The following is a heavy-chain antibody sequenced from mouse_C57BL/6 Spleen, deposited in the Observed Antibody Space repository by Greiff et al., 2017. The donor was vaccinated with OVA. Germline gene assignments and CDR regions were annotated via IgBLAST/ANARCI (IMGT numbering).Heavy chain of an antibody. CDR3: ARSGTGGSGDY. J-gene: IGHJ2*01. V-gene: IGHV1-69*01. CDR1: GYTFTSYW. D-gene: IGHD4-1*01. CDR2: IDPSDSYT. Sequence: QVQLQQPGAELVMPGASVKLSCKASGYTFTSYWMHWVKQRPGQGLEWIGEIDPSDSYTNYNQKFKGKSTLTVDKSSSTAYMQLSSLTSEDSAVYYWARSGTGGSGDYWGQGTTLTVSS.